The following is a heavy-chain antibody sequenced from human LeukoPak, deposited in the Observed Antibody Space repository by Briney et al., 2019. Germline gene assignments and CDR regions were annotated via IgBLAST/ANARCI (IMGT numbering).Heavy chain of an antibody. Sequence: GGSLRLSCAASRFTFSNYAMSWVRQAPGKGLEWVSSIVGSGGSTYYADSVEGRFTISRDNSKNTLYLQMNSLRAEDTAVYYCAKDLGSSGWYIDYWGQGTLVTVSS. J-gene: IGHJ4*02. D-gene: IGHD6-19*01. CDR3: AKDLGSSGWYIDY. CDR1: RFTFSNYA. V-gene: IGHV3-23*01. CDR2: IVGSGGST.